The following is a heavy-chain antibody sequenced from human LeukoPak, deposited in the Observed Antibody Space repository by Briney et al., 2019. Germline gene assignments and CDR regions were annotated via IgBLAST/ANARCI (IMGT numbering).Heavy chain of an antibody. CDR1: GYTFTAYY. CDR2: INPKSDFT. J-gene: IGHJ4*02. Sequence: ASVRVSWKASGYTFTAYYMHWVRQTPGQGLEWLGWINPKSDFTKYSQKFQGRVTMTRDTSSSTVYMELSRLRSDDTAVYYCARVPLGGAFDYWGQGTLVSVSS. CDR3: ARVPLGGAFDY. V-gene: IGHV1-2*02. D-gene: IGHD3-16*01.